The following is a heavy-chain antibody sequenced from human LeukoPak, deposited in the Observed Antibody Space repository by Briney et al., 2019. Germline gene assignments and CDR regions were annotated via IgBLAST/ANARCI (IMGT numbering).Heavy chain of an antibody. CDR3: ARGHSPHYYGSGSHDY. CDR2: ISAYNGNT. V-gene: IGHV1-18*01. J-gene: IGHJ4*02. Sequence: GASVKVSCKASGYTFTSYGISWVRQAPGQGLEWMGWISAYNGNTNYAQKLQGRVTMTTDTSTSTAYMELRSLRSDDTAVYYCARGHSPHYYGSGSHDYWGPGTLVTVSS. CDR1: GYTFTSYG. D-gene: IGHD3-10*01.